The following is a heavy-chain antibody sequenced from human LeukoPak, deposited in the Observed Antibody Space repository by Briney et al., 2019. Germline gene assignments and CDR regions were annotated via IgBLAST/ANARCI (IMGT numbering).Heavy chain of an antibody. Sequence: GESLKISCKGSEYIFSTYWIGWVRQMPGKGLEWMGIIYPSDSDTRYSPSFQGQVTISVDKSLSTAYLQWSSLKASDTAMYYCARPGYYGSGSYYESSTIDYWGQGTLVTVSS. J-gene: IGHJ4*02. D-gene: IGHD3-10*01. CDR2: IYPSDSDT. CDR1: EYIFSTYW. CDR3: ARPGYYGSGSYYESSTIDY. V-gene: IGHV5-51*01.